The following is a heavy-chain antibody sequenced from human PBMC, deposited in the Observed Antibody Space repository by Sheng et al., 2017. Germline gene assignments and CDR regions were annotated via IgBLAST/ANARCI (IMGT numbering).Heavy chain of an antibody. J-gene: IGHJ4*02. D-gene: IGHD5-12*01. CDR3: AKGGGGGYDSVFDS. CDR2: IWRDVNKK. Sequence: QVQLVESGGGVVQPGGSLTLACAASGFIFSDYGMHWVLQAPGKGLEWVAMIWRDVNKKLYADSVKGRFTISRDNSKNTLYLQVKSLRTEDTAVYYCAKGGGGGYDSVFDSWGQGTLVTVSS. CDR1: GFIFSDYG. V-gene: IGHV3-30*02.